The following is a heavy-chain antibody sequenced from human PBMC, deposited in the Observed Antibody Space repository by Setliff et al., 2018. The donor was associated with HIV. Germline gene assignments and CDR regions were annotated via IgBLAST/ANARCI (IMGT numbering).Heavy chain of an antibody. CDR2: ISEYNGDT. J-gene: IGHJ6*03. Sequence: ASVKVSCKASGYTFTSYGISWVRQAPGQGLEWMGWISEYNGDTKYAQKLQGRVTMTKDTSTSTAYMEPRSLRSDDTAVYYCARDSSFNMDVWGKGTTVTVSS. CDR1: GYTFTSYG. CDR3: ARDSSFNMDV. V-gene: IGHV1-18*01.